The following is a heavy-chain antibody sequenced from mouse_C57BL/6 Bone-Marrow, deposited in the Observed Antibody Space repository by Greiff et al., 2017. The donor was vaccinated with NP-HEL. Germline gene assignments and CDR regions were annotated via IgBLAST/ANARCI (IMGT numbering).Heavy chain of an antibody. V-gene: IGHV1-81*01. D-gene: IGHD1-1*01. CDR2: IYPRSGNT. Sequence: QVQLQQSGAELARPGASVKLSCKASGYTFTSYGISWVKQRTGQGLEWIGEIYPRSGNTYYNEKFKGKATLTADKSSSTAYMELRSLTSEDSGVYFCAREDYGSSYAMDYWGQGTSVTVSS. CDR3: AREDYGSSYAMDY. J-gene: IGHJ4*01. CDR1: GYTFTSYG.